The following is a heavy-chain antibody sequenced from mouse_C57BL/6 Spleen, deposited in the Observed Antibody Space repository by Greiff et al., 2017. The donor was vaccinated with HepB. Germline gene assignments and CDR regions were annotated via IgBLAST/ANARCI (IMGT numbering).Heavy chain of an antibody. J-gene: IGHJ2*01. CDR1: GYTFTSYW. CDR3: ARGGSRGY. Sequence: VQLQQSGAELVKPGASVKLSCKASGYTFTSYWMQWVKQRPGQGLEWIGEIDPSDSYTNYNQKFKGKATLTVDTSSSTAYMQLSSLTSEDSAVYYCARGGSRGYWGQGTTLTVSS. D-gene: IGHD1-1*01. V-gene: IGHV1-50*01. CDR2: IDPSDSYT.